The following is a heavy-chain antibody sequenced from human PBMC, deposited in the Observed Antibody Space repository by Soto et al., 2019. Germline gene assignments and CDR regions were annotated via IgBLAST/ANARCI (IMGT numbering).Heavy chain of an antibody. CDR3: ARGGSLYWYFDL. D-gene: IGHD1-26*01. CDR1: GYTFTSYA. J-gene: IGHJ2*01. Sequence: GASVKVSCKASGYTFTSYAKHWGRQAPGQRLEWMGWINAGNGNTKYSQKFQGRVTITRDTSASTAYMELSSLRSEDTAVYYCARGGSLYWYFDLWGRGTLVTVSS. V-gene: IGHV1-3*01. CDR2: INAGNGNT.